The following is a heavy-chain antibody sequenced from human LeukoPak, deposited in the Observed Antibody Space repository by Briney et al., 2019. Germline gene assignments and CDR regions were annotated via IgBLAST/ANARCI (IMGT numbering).Heavy chain of an antibody. CDR1: GGSICSGSYY. J-gene: IGHJ4*02. D-gene: IGHD3-22*01. Sequence: PSETLSLTCTVSGGSICSGSYYWSWIRQPPGKGLEWIGYIYYSGSTNYNPSLKSRVTISVDTSKNQFSLKLSSVTAADTAVYYCARGDDSSGYYLFDYWGQGTLVTVSS. V-gene: IGHV4-61*01. CDR2: IYYSGST. CDR3: ARGDDSSGYYLFDY.